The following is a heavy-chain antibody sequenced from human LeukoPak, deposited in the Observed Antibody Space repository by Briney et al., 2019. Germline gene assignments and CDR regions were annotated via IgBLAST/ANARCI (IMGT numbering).Heavy chain of an antibody. Sequence: SETLSLTCTVSGGSISSYYWSWIRQPPGKGLEWIGYIYYSGSTNYNPSLKSRVTISVDTSKNQFSLKLSSVTAADTAVYYCARAFHQYYYDSSGYYCDYWGQGTLVTVSS. J-gene: IGHJ4*02. CDR2: IYYSGST. CDR3: ARAFHQYYYDSSGYYCDY. CDR1: GGSISSYY. V-gene: IGHV4-59*12. D-gene: IGHD3-22*01.